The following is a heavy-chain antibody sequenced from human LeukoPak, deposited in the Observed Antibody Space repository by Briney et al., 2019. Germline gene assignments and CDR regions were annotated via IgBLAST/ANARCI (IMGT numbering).Heavy chain of an antibody. CDR2: IYTSGST. CDR3: ARTTVGYCRGRSCYSYYYYMDG. CDR1: GVSISSYY. J-gene: IGHJ6*03. D-gene: IGHD2-15*01. V-gene: IGHV4-4*07. Sequence: SETLSLTCTVSGVSISSYYWSWLRQPAGKGLEWTGSIYTSGSTNYNASLKSRVTMSVDTSNNQFSLKLSSVTAADTAVYYCARTTVGYCRGRSCYSYYYYMDGWGKGTTVTVSS.